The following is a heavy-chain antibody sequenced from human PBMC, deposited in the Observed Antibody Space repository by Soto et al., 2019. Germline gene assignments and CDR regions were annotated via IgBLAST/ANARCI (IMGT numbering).Heavy chain of an antibody. CDR1: VDTLASKH. CDR2: INPSGGST. CDR3: AREVWQQLGNDAFEI. D-gene: IGHD6-13*01. J-gene: IGHJ3*02. Sequence: ASMPVSCQESVDTLASKHMHWVRQAPGQGLEWMGIINPSGGSTSYAQKFQGRVTMTRDTSTSTVYMELSSLRSEDTAVYYCAREVWQQLGNDAFEIWGQGTMVT. V-gene: IGHV1-46*01.